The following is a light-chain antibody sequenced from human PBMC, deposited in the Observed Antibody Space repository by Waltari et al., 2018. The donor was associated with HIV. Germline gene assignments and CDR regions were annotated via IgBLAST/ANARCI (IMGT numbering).Light chain of an antibody. CDR2: SDN. CDR3: QAWDSSTVL. Sequence: SYELTQPPSVSVPPGQTATITCSGDTLENIYAGWYQQRPGQSPVLFIYSDNKRPLGLPERCSGSRSGNIATLTISGVQAMDEAAYFCQAWDSSTVLFGGGTKLTVL. V-gene: IGLV3-1*01. J-gene: IGLJ2*01. CDR1: TLENIY.